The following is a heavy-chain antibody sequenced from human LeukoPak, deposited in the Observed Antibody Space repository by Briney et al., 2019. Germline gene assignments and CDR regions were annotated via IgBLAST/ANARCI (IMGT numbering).Heavy chain of an antibody. CDR2: IYTSGST. V-gene: IGHV4-4*07. D-gene: IGHD6-13*01. J-gene: IGHJ3*02. Sequence: PSETLSLTCTVSGGSISSYYWSWLRQPAGKGLEWIGRIYTSGSTNYNPSLKSRVTMSVDTSKNQFSLKLSSVTAADTAVYYCASASSWSSEDAFDIWGQGTMVTVSS. CDR3: ASASSWSSEDAFDI. CDR1: GGSISSYY.